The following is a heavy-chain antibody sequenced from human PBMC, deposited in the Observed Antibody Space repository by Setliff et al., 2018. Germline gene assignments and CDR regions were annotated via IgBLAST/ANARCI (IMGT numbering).Heavy chain of an antibody. CDR3: ARSPPNRGVGQGHHMDV. CDR2: ISPYNGDT. Sequence: AASVKVSCKASGYIFNTFGINWMRRAPGQGLEWIGWISPYNGDTKYAQNLQGRVTLTTDTSTSTAYVEVRSLRSDDTAVYYCARSPPNRGVGQGHHMDVWGKGTTVTVSS. V-gene: IGHV1-18*01. CDR1: GYIFNTFG. D-gene: IGHD1-26*01. J-gene: IGHJ6*03.